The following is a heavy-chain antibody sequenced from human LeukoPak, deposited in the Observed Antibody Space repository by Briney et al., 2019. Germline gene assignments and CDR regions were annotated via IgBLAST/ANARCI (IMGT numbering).Heavy chain of an antibody. CDR2: ISPNSGGT. J-gene: IGHJ4*02. CDR1: VYTFTGYY. D-gene: IGHD3-10*01. Sequence: ASVKVSCKASVYTFTGYYIHWVRQAPGQRPGWMGWISPNSGGTNYAQKFQGRVTMTRDTSISTAYMELSRLRSDDTAVYYCARSLRAGESNYWGQGTLVTVSS. CDR3: ARSLRAGESNY. V-gene: IGHV1-2*02.